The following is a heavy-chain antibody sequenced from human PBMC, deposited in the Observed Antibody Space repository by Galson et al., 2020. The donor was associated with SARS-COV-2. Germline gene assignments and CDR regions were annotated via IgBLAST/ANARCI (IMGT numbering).Heavy chain of an antibody. J-gene: IGHJ6*02. Sequence: GESLKLSCAASGFPFSTYSMHWLRLAPGKGLEWVSSISTSSSYTYYVDSVKGRFSISRDNPRNSLYLQMNSLRAEDTAVYYCARDEGIRGYNYGRLYYGMDVWGQGTTVTVSS. CDR2: ISTSSSYT. CDR3: ARDEGIRGYNYGRLYYGMDV. CDR1: GFPFSTYS. V-gene: IGHV3-21*01. D-gene: IGHD5-18*01.